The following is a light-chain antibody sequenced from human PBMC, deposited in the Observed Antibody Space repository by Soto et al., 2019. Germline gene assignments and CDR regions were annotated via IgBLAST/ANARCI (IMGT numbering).Light chain of an antibody. CDR1: QSVSSN. J-gene: IGKJ4*01. V-gene: IGKV3-15*01. CDR3: QQYNNWTLT. Sequence: EIVMTQSPATLSVSPGERATLSCRASQSVSSNLAWYQQKPGQAPRLLIYGASIRATGIPARFSGSGSGTEFTLTISSLQSEEFAVYYCQQYNNWTLTFGGGTKVEIK. CDR2: GAS.